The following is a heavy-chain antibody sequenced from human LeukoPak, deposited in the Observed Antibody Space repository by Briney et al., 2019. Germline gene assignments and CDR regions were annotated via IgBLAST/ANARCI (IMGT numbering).Heavy chain of an antibody. V-gene: IGHV3-9*03. CDR1: GLTFDDYA. J-gene: IGHJ3*02. CDR3: AKDRGAVGGSFDI. D-gene: IGHD6-19*01. CDR2: ISWNSGSI. Sequence: GWSLRLSCVASGLTFDDYAMHWVRQAAGRGLEGVSGISWNSGSIGYADSVKGRITISRDNAKNSLYLQMNSLRGEDMALCYWAKDRGAVGGSFDIWGQGTMVTVSS.